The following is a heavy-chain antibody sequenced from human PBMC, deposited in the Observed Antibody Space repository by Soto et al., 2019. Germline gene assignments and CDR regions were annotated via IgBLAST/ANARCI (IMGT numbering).Heavy chain of an antibody. V-gene: IGHV4-34*01. Sequence: SETLSLSCGVFGGSFSGYYWSWIRQPPGKGLEWIGEINHSGSTNYNPSLKSRVTISVDTSKNQFSLKLSSVTAADTAVYYCARSWSLGYCSGGSCYSRGWFDPWGQGTLVTVSS. CDR1: GGSFSGYY. CDR3: ARSWSLGYCSGGSCYSRGWFDP. J-gene: IGHJ5*02. CDR2: INHSGST. D-gene: IGHD2-15*01.